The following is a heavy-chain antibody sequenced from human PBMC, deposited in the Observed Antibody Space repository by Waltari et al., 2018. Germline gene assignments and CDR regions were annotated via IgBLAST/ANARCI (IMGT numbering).Heavy chain of an antibody. J-gene: IGHJ4*02. CDR1: GFTFSSYW. V-gene: IGHV3-74*01. Sequence: EVQLVESGGGLVQPGGSLRLSCAAAGFTFSSYWMHWVRQAPGKGLMWVSRISTDGSSTDYADSVKGRFTISRDNAKNTLYLQLNSLRAEDTAVYYCARGWQSIDYWGQGTLVTVSS. CDR3: ARGWQSIDY. CDR2: ISTDGSST.